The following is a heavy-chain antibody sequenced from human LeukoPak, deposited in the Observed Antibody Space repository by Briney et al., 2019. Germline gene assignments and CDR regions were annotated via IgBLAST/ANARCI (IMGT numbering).Heavy chain of an antibody. Sequence: GGSLRHSCAASGFTFISYWMNWVRQAPGKGLEWVANIKQDGSEKYYVDSVKGRFTISRDNAKNSLYLQMNSLRAEDTAVDYCARLKRSTWAGGMDFQHWGQGTLVTVSS. V-gene: IGHV3-7*01. J-gene: IGHJ1*01. CDR2: IKQDGSEK. CDR3: ARLKRSTWAGGMDFQH. CDR1: GFTFISYW. D-gene: IGHD6-13*01.